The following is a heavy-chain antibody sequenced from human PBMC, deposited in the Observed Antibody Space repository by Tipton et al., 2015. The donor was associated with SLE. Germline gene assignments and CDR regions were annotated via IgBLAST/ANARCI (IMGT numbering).Heavy chain of an antibody. V-gene: IGHV4-4*07. CDR3: ARVPFYYYYYMDV. CDR2: IYTSGST. Sequence: TLSLTCAVSGGSISSYYWNWIRQPAGKGLEWIGRIYTSGSTNYNPSLKSRVTISVDTSKNQFSLKLSSVTAADTAVYYCARVPFYYYYYMDVWGKGTTVTVSS. J-gene: IGHJ6*03. CDR1: GGSISSYY.